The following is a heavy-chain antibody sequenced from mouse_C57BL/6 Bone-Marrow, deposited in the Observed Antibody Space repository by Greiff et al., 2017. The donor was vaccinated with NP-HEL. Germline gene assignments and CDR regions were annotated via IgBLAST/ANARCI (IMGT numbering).Heavy chain of an antibody. V-gene: IGHV14-4*01. CDR1: GFNIKDDY. D-gene: IGHD2-4*01. Sequence: EVQLQQSGAELVRPGASVKLSCTASGFNIKDDYMHWVKQRPEQGLEWIGWIDPENGDTEYASKFQGKATITADTSSNTAYLQLSSLTSEDTAVYYCTTSCDYRSTDWYFDVWGTGTTVTVSS. CDR2: IDPENGDT. J-gene: IGHJ1*03. CDR3: TTSCDYRSTDWYFDV.